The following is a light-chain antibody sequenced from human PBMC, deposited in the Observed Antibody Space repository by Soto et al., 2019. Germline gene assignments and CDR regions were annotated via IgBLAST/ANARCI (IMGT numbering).Light chain of an antibody. V-gene: IGKV1-5*01. Sequence: DIQMTQSPSTLSASVGDRVTITCRASQSISSWLAWYQQKPGKAPKLLIYDASSLESGVPSRFSGSGSGTEFTLTISSLQPDDFATYYCQQYNSCPWEFGQGTKVEIK. J-gene: IGKJ1*01. CDR3: QQYNSCPWE. CDR2: DAS. CDR1: QSISSW.